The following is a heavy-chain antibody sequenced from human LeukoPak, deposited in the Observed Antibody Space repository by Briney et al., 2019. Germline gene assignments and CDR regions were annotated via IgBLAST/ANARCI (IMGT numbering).Heavy chain of an antibody. CDR3: ARAGASNEFDY. D-gene: IGHD2-8*01. V-gene: IGHV3-33*01. J-gene: IGHJ4*02. CDR1: GFTSTSYG. CDR2: IWSDGSKT. Sequence: PGRSLRLSCAASGFTSTSYGMHWVRQAPGKGLEWVAVIWSDGSKTYYVDSVKGRFTISRDYSKNTLYLQMSSLRVEDTAVYYCARAGASNEFDYWGQGTLVTVSS.